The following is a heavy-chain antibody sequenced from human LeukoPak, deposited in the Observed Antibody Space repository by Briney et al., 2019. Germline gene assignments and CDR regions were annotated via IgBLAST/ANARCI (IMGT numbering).Heavy chain of an antibody. CDR1: GYTLTDLS. CDR2: FDPEDGET. Sequence: ASVKVSCKVSGYTLTDLSMHWVRQAPGKGLEWMGGFDPEDGETIYAQKFQGRVTMTEDTSTDTAYMELSSLRSEDTAVYYCATSVVPAAIQLHGAFDIWGQGTMVTVSS. J-gene: IGHJ3*02. V-gene: IGHV1-24*01. CDR3: ATSVVPAAIQLHGAFDI. D-gene: IGHD2-2*02.